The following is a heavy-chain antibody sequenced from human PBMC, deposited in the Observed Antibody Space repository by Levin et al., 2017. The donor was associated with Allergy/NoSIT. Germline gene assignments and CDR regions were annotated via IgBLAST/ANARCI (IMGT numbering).Heavy chain of an antibody. CDR2: ISGSGGST. CDR1: GFTFSSYA. CDR3: AKRPHAFDI. V-gene: IGHV3-23*01. Sequence: GESLKISCAASGFTFSSYAMSWVRQAPGKGLEWVSAISGSGGSTYYADSVKGRFTISRDNSKNTLYLQMNSLRAEDTAGYYCAKRPHAFDIWGQGTMVTVSS. J-gene: IGHJ3*02.